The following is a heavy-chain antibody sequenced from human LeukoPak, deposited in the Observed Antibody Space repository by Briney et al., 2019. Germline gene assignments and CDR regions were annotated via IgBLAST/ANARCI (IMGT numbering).Heavy chain of an antibody. D-gene: IGHD1-26*01. J-gene: IGHJ4*02. CDR2: INSDGRST. Sequence: GGSLRLSCAASGFTFSDYWMDWVRQAPGKGVVWVSRINSDGRSTSYADSVKCRFTISRDNAKTTLYLQMNSLRAEDTAVYYCARGWYSGSEGSDYWGQGTLVTVSS. CDR1: GFTFSDYW. V-gene: IGHV3-74*01. CDR3: ARGWYSGSEGSDY.